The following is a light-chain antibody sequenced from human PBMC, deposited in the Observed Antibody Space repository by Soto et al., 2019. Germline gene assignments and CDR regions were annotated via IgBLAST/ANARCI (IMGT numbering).Light chain of an antibody. CDR3: QQYGSSGT. J-gene: IGKJ1*01. V-gene: IGKV3-20*01. Sequence: ELVLTQSPGTLSLSPGERATLSCRASQSVSSSHLAWYQQKPGQAPRLLIYGASSRATGIPDRFSGSGSGTDFTLTISRLEPEDFAVYYCQQYGSSGTFGQGTKVDIK. CDR1: QSVSSSH. CDR2: GAS.